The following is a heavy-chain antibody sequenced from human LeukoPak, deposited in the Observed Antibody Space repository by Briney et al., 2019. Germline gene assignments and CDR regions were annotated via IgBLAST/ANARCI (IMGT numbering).Heavy chain of an antibody. CDR1: GFTFSSYS. CDR2: IKQDASEK. Sequence: GGSLRLSCAASGFTFSSYSMSWVRQAPGKGLEWVANIKQDASEKYYADSVRGRFTISRDNAKNSLYLQMNSLRVEDTALYYCARDSDTCTGCAFDMWGQGTMVTVSS. CDR3: ARDSDTCTGCAFDM. V-gene: IGHV3-7*01. J-gene: IGHJ3*02. D-gene: IGHD1-26*01.